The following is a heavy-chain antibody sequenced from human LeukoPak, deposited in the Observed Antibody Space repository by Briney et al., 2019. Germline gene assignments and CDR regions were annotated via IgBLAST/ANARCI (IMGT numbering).Heavy chain of an antibody. J-gene: IGHJ4*02. CDR1: GFSISSGYY. V-gene: IGHV4-38-2*01. Sequence: SETLSLTCDVSGFSISSGYYWGWIRQPPGKGLEWIGTLHHSGSTYYNPSLKSRLSISVDTSKNQFSLKLSSVTVADTAVYFCARVVTAVSYFDYWGQGTLVTVSS. CDR3: ARVVTAVSYFDY. D-gene: IGHD2-21*02. CDR2: LHHSGST.